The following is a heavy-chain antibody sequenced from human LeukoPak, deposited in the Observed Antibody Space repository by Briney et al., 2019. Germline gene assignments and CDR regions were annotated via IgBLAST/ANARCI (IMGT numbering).Heavy chain of an antibody. CDR1: GFTFSSYA. J-gene: IGHJ4*02. D-gene: IGHD2-15*01. Sequence: GGSLRLSCAASGFTFSSYAMHWVRQAPGKGLEYVSAISRNGGSTYYANSVRGRFTISRDNSKNRLYLQMSSQIAGHTPVYYCVRGRYCTSGSCYLDLWGQGTLVTVSS. CDR2: ISRNGGST. CDR3: VRGRYCTSGSCYLDL. V-gene: IGHV3-64*01.